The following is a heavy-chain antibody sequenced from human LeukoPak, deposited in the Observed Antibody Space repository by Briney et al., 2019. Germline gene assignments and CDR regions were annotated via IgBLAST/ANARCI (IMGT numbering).Heavy chain of an antibody. J-gene: IGHJ4*02. V-gene: IGHV3-74*01. D-gene: IGHD3-22*01. Sequence: GGSLRLSCAASGFTFSNNWMHWVRQAPGKGLVWVSRINSDGRTTTYADSVKGRFTISRDNAKNTLYLQMNSLRAGGTAVYYCAMIKEGWGQGTLVTVSS. CDR3: AMIKEG. CDR1: GFTFSNNW. CDR2: INSDGRTT.